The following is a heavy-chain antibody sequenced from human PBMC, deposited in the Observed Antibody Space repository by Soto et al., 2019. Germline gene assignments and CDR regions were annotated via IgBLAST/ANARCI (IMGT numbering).Heavy chain of an antibody. CDR3: ARERITMCGVVISRTDYYYYGMDV. J-gene: IGHJ6*02. V-gene: IGHV1-69*01. D-gene: IGHD3-3*01. CDR1: GGTFSSYA. Sequence: QVQLVQSGAEVTKPGSSVKVSCKASGGTFSSYAISWVRQAPGQGLEWMGGIIPIFGTANYAQKFQGRVTITADESTSTAYMELSSLISEDTAVYYCARERITMCGVVISRTDYYYYGMDVWGQGTTVTVSS. CDR2: IIPIFGTA.